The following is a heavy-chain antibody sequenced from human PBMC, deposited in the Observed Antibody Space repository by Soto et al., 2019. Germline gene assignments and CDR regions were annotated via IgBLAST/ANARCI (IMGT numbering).Heavy chain of an antibody. V-gene: IGHV3-64D*06. CDR2: ISSNGGST. J-gene: IGHJ4*02. CDR3: VKILQYSYGLPH. D-gene: IGHD5-18*01. Sequence: EVQLVESGGGLVQPGGSLRLSCSASGFTFSSYAMHWFRQAPGKGLEYVSVISSNGGSTYYADSVKGRFTISRDNSKNTLYLQMSSLRAEDTAVYYCVKILQYSYGLPHWGQGTLVTVSS. CDR1: GFTFSSYA.